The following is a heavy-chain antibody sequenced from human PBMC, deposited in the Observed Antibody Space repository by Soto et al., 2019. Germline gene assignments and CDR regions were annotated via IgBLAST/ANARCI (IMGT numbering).Heavy chain of an antibody. CDR3: AQADHYYYGMDV. V-gene: IGHV3-23*04. CDR2: ISGSGGST. Sequence: EVQLVESGGGLVQPGRSLRLSCAASGFTFSSYAMSWVRQAPGKGLEWVSAISGSGGSTYYADSVKGRFTISRDNSKNTLYLQMNSLRAEDTAVYYCAQADHYYYGMDVWGQGTTVTVSS. J-gene: IGHJ6*02. CDR1: GFTFSSYA. D-gene: IGHD6-19*01.